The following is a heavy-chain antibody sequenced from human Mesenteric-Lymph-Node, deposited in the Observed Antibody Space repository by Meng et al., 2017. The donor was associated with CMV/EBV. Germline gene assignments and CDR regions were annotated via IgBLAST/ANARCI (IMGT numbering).Heavy chain of an antibody. D-gene: IGHD4-17*01. CDR3: ARDVLRSSFDY. V-gene: IGHV4-31*03. CDR1: GGSISSGGYY. J-gene: IGHJ4*02. Sequence: CTVSGGSISSGGYYWSWIRQHPGRGLEWIGYIYNSGSTYYNPSLKSRVTISPDTSKNQFSLKLSSVTAADTAVYYCARDVLRSSFDYWGQGTLVTVSS. CDR2: IYNSGST.